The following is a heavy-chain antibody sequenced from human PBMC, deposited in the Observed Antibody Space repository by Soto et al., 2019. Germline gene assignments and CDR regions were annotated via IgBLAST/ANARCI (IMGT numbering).Heavy chain of an antibody. Sequence: SETLSLTCTVSGGSISSGGYYWSWIRQHPGKGLEWIGYIYYSGSTYYNPSLKSRVTISVDTSKNQFSLKLSSVTAADTAVYYCARDRRSYGMDVWGQGTTVTVSS. J-gene: IGHJ6*02. CDR3: ARDRRSYGMDV. CDR1: GGSISSGGYY. V-gene: IGHV4-31*03. CDR2: IYYSGST.